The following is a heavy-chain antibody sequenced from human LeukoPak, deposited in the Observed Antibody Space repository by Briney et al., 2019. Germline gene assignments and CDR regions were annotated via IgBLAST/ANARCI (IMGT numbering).Heavy chain of an antibody. CDR3: AKVLNIYHYYGMDV. V-gene: IGHV3-23*01. D-gene: IGHD2/OR15-2a*01. CDR1: GFTFTSYA. CDR2: ISGSGGST. J-gene: IGHJ6*02. Sequence: GGSLRLSCAASGFTFTSYAMTWVRQAPGKGLEWVSGISGSGGSTYYADSVRGRFTISRDNSKNTLFLQMNSLRAEDTVVYYCAKVLNIYHYYGMDVWGQGTTVTVSS.